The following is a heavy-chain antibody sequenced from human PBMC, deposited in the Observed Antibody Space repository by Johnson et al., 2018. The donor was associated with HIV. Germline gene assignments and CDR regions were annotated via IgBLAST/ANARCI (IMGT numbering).Heavy chain of an antibody. Sequence: VQLVESGGGVVQPGGSLRLSCAASGFSIINNYMSWVRQPPGKGLEWVSVIYSGGDTFYADSVKGRFSVSRDNSKNTVYLQMHSLRAEDTAVYYCARQPWDASDIWGPGTMVTVSS. J-gene: IGHJ3*02. V-gene: IGHV3-66*04. CDR3: ARQPWDASDI. CDR1: GFSIINNY. CDR2: IYSGGDT.